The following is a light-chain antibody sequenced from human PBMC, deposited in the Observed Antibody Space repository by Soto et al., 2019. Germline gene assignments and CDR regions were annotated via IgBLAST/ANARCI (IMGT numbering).Light chain of an antibody. CDR1: QTVSSY. Sequence: VFTHSPGTLSLSPGERATLSCRASQTVSSYLTWYQQRPGQAPRLLISGASRRATGIPDRFSGSGSGTDFTLTISRLEPEDFALYYCQQYGTSPITSGQGTRLEIK. CDR3: QQYGTSPIT. V-gene: IGKV3-20*01. J-gene: IGKJ5*01. CDR2: GAS.